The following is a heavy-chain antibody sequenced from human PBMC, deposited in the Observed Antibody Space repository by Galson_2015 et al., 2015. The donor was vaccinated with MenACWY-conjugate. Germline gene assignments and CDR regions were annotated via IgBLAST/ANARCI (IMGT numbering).Heavy chain of an antibody. D-gene: IGHD2-2*01. J-gene: IGHJ4*02. V-gene: IGHV5-51*01. CDR3: ARRSPLSSSWYYDF. CDR2: IYAGDSDT. Sequence: QSGAEVKKPGESLKISCKGSGYTFSTHWIGWVRQMPGKGLEWMGIIYAGDSDTRYNPSFRGQVTISADKSLSTAYLQWSSLTASDTAMYYCARRSPLSSSWYYDFWGQGTRVTVSS. CDR1: GYTFSTHW.